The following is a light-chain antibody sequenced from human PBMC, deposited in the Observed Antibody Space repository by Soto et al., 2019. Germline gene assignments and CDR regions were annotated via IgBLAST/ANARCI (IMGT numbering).Light chain of an antibody. CDR2: GAS. Sequence: DIQMTQSPSSLSASVGDRVTITCQASQDISSYLNWYQQKPGKAPKLLIYGASNLETGVPPRFSGSGSGTDFTFTISSLQPEDIATYYCQQYDNPPRLTFGGGTKVEIK. CDR3: QQYDNPPRLT. CDR1: QDISSY. V-gene: IGKV1-33*01. J-gene: IGKJ4*01.